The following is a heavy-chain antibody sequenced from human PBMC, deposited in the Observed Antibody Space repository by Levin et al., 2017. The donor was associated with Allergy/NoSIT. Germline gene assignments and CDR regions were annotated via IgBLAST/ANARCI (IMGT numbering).Heavy chain of an antibody. CDR1: GGSISSSY. Sequence: SQTLSLTCTVSGGSISSSYWSWIRQPPGKGLEWIGYIYYSGSTNYNPSLKSRVTISVDTSKNQFSLKLSSVTAADTAVYYCARVCRGGYCIDYWGQGTLVTVSS. D-gene: IGHD1-26*01. CDR3: ARVCRGGYCIDY. CDR2: IYYSGST. V-gene: IGHV4-59*01. J-gene: IGHJ4*02.